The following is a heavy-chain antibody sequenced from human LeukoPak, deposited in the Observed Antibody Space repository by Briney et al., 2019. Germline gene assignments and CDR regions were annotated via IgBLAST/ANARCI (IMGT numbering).Heavy chain of an antibody. CDR2: IYYSGST. Sequence: SETLSLTCTVSGGSISSYYWSWIRQPPGKGLEWIGYIYYSGSTNYNPSLKSRVTISVDTSKNQFSLKLSSVTAADTAVYYCARVYYDSSGYSGLGDYWGQGTLVTVSS. J-gene: IGHJ4*02. V-gene: IGHV4-59*01. CDR3: ARVYYDSSGYSGLGDY. CDR1: GGSISSYY. D-gene: IGHD3-22*01.